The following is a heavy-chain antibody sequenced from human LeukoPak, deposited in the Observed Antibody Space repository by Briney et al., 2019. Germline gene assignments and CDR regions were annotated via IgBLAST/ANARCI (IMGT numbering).Heavy chain of an antibody. CDR3: AKSPPQGDSSGWYYFDY. V-gene: IGHV3-9*01. Sequence: PGGSLRLSCVASGFTFDDYAMHWVRQAPGKGLEWVSGISWNSGSIGYADSVKGRFTISRDNAKNSLYLQMNSLRAEDTALYYCAKSPPQGDSSGWYYFDYWGQGTLVTVSS. J-gene: IGHJ4*02. CDR1: GFTFDDYA. CDR2: ISWNSGSI. D-gene: IGHD6-19*01.